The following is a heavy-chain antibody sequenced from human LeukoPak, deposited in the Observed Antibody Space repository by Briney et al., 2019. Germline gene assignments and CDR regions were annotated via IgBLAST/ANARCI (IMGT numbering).Heavy chain of an antibody. CDR2: IRSKANSCAT. CDR1: GFAFSGSA. V-gene: IGHV3-73*01. J-gene: IGHJ4*02. D-gene: IGHD4-17*01. CDR3: TRHSRYGDHPGIPFGY. Sequence: GGSLRLSCAASGFAFSGSAMHWVRQASGKGLEWVGRIRSKANSCATAYAASVKGRFTISRDDSKNTAYLQMNSLKTEDTAMYYFTRHSRYGDHPGIPFGYWGQGTLVTVSS.